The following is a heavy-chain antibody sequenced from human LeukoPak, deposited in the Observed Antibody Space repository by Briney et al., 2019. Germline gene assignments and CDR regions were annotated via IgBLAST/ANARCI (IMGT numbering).Heavy chain of an antibody. D-gene: IGHD6-13*01. CDR2: MNPNSGNT. Sequence: GASVKASCKASGYTFTSYDINWVRQATGQGLEWMGWMNPNSGNTGYAQKFQGRVTMTRNTSISTAYMELSSLRSEDTAVYYCARGHGAAAGTSSGFGFDYWGQGTLVTVSS. CDR3: ARGHGAAAGTSSGFGFDY. J-gene: IGHJ4*02. CDR1: GYTFTSYD. V-gene: IGHV1-8*01.